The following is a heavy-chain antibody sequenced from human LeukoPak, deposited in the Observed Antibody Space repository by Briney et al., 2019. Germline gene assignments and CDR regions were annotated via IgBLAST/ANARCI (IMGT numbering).Heavy chain of an antibody. CDR1: GGSISSGGYY. Sequence: SQTLSLTCTVPGGSISSGGYYWSCIRQPPGKGLEWIGYIYHSGSTYYNPSLKSRVTISVDRSKNQFSLKLSSVTAADTAVYYCSRGRLVVGFDPWGQGTLVTVSS. V-gene: IGHV4-30-2*01. CDR2: IYHSGST. CDR3: SRGRLVVGFDP. D-gene: IGHD3-22*01. J-gene: IGHJ5*02.